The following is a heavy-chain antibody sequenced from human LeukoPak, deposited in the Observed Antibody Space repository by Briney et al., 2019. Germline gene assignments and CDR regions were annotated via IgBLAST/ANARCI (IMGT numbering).Heavy chain of an antibody. D-gene: IGHD6-13*01. V-gene: IGHV3-74*01. CDR1: GFTFSSYW. CDR2: INSDGSST. CDR3: ARGYAATAGTNFDY. J-gene: IGHJ4*02. Sequence: GGSLRLSCAASGFTFSSYWMHWVRHAPGEGLVWVSHINSDGSSTSYADSVQGRFTISRDNAKNTLYLQMNSLRADDTAVYYCARGYAATAGTNFDYWGQGTLVTVSS.